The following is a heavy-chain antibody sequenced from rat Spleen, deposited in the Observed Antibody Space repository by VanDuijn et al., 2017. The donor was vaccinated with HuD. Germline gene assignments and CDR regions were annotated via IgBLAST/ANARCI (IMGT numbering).Heavy chain of an antibody. CDR3: ATPMITIAAISTDY. CDR2: ISPSGGST. CDR1: GFTFSNYD. J-gene: IGHJ2*01. D-gene: IGHD1-2*01. Sequence: EVQLVESGGGLVQPGRSLKLSCAASGFTFSNYDMAWVRQAPTKGLEWVASISPSGGSTYYRDSVRGRFTISRDNAKSTLYLQMDNVRSEDTATYYCATPMITIAAISTDYWGQGVMVTVSS. V-gene: IGHV5-25*01.